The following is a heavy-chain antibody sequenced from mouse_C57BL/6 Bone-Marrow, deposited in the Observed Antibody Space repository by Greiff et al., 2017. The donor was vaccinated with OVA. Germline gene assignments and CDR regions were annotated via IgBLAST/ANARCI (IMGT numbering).Heavy chain of an antibody. CDR2: IYPGDGDT. J-gene: IGHJ2*01. V-gene: IGHV1-82*01. CDR1: GYAFSSSW. Sequence: VQLQQSGPELVKPGASVKISCKASGYAFSSSWMNWVKQRPGKGLEWIGRIYPGDGDTNYNGKFKGKATLTADKSSSTAYMQLSSLTSEDSAVYFCARRGWVFDYWGQGTTLTVSS. CDR3: ARRGWVFDY. D-gene: IGHD3-3*01.